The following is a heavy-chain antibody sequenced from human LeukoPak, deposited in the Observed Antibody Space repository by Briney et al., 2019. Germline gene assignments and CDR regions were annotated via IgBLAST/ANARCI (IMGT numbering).Heavy chain of an antibody. J-gene: IGHJ2*01. V-gene: IGHV4-59*12. Sequence: NPSETLSLTCTVSGGSISSYYWSWIRQPPGKGLEWIGYIYYSGSTNYNPSLKSRVTISVDTSKNQFSLKLSSVTAADTAVYYCARGDDELWYFDLWGRGTLVTVSS. CDR1: GGSISSYY. CDR2: IYYSGST. D-gene: IGHD3-3*01. CDR3: ARGDDELWYFDL.